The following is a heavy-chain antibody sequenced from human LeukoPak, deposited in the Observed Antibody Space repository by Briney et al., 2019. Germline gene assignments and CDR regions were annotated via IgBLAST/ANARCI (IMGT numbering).Heavy chain of an antibody. J-gene: IGHJ4*02. Sequence: PSGTLSLTCAVYGGSFSGYYWSWIRQPPGKGLEWIGEINHSGSTNYNPSLKSRVTISVDTSKNQFSLKLSSVTAADTAVYYCAREHDYSNYEKIYYFDYWGQGTLVTVSS. CDR2: INHSGST. CDR1: GGSFSGYY. CDR3: AREHDYSNYEKIYYFDY. V-gene: IGHV4-34*01. D-gene: IGHD4-11*01.